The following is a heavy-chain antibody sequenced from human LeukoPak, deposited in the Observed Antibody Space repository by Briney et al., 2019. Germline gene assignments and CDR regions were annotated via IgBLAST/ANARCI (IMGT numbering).Heavy chain of an antibody. CDR1: GGSISSYY. CDR3: ARLDSSGYSRGRFYYFGMDV. J-gene: IGHJ6*02. Sequence: SETLSLTCTVSGGSISSYYWSWIRQPAGKGLEWIGRIYTSGSTNYNPSLKSRVTMSVDTSKNQFSLKLSSVTAADTAVYYCARLDSSGYSRGRFYYFGMDVWGQGTTVTVSS. V-gene: IGHV4-4*07. CDR2: IYTSGST. D-gene: IGHD3-22*01.